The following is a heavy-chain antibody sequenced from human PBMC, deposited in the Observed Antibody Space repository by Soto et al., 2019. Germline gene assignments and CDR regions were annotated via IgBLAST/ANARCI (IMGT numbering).Heavy chain of an antibody. V-gene: IGHV4-39*02. CDR3: ARLMAVAGSPLDY. D-gene: IGHD6-19*01. J-gene: IGHJ4*02. CDR1: GGSISSSSHY. Sequence: SETLSLTCTVSGGSISSSSHYWGWIRQPPGKGLEWIGSIYYSGSTSYNPSLKSRVTISVDTSKNHFSLKLGSVTAADTAVYYCARLMAVAGSPLDYWGQGTLVTVSS. CDR2: IYYSGST.